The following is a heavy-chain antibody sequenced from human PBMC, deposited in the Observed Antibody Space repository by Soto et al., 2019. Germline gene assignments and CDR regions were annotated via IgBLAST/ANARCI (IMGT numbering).Heavy chain of an antibody. V-gene: IGHV4-34*01. CDR1: GGSFSGYY. CDR3: ARGRRYYDSSGYYLYYFDY. J-gene: IGHJ4*02. CDR2: INHSGST. D-gene: IGHD3-22*01. Sequence: PPETLSLTCAVYGGSFSGYYWSWIRQPPGKGLEWIGEINHSGSTNYNPSLKSRVTISVDTSKNQFSLKLSSVTAADTAVYYCARGRRYYDSSGYYLYYFDYWGQGTLVTVSS.